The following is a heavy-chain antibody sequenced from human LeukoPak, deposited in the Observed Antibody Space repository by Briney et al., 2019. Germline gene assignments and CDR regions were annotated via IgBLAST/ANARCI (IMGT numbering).Heavy chain of an antibody. CDR3: ATAVAGPFDY. CDR1: GGSISSSSYY. D-gene: IGHD6-19*01. V-gene: IGHV4-39*01. J-gene: IGHJ4*02. CDR2: IYYSGST. Sequence: SETLSLTCTVSGGSISSSSYYWSWIRQPPGKGLEWIGSIYYSGSTYYNPSLKSRVTISVDTSKNQFSLKLSSVTAADTAVYYCATAVAGPFDYWDQGTLVTVSS.